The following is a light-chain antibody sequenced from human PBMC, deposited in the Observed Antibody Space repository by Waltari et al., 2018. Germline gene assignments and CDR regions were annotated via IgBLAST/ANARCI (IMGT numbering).Light chain of an antibody. Sequence: EIVLTQSPGTLSLSPGERATLSCRASQSVSNNYLAWYQQKPGQAPRLRMYGASTRATGIPDRFSGSGSGTDFTLAITRLESEDFAVYYCQQYDSSPITFGGGTKVEIK. CDR1: QSVSNNY. CDR2: GAS. V-gene: IGKV3-20*01. J-gene: IGKJ4*01. CDR3: QQYDSSPIT.